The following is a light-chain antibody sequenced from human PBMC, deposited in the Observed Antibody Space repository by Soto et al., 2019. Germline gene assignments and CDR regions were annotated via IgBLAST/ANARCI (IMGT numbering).Light chain of an antibody. CDR1: TSDVGGSNY. Sequence: QSVLTQPASVSGSPGQSITISCTGTTSDVGGSNYVSWYQHHAGRAPKLLLFEVSNRPSGVSSRFSGSKSGNTASLTISGLQAEDEADYYCCSYRSGSDLGVFGTGTKVTVL. CDR2: EVS. CDR3: CSYRSGSDLGV. V-gene: IGLV2-14*01. J-gene: IGLJ1*01.